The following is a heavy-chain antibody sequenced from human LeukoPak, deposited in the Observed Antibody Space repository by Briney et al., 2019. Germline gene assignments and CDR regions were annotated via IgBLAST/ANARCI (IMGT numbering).Heavy chain of an antibody. Sequence: GGSLRLSCAASGFTFSSYEMNWVRQAPGKGLEWVSYISSSGSTIYYADSMKGRFTISRDNAKNSLYLQMNSLRAEDTAVYYCAKHDPRRVVITNWFDPWGQGTLVSVSS. D-gene: IGHD3-22*01. CDR2: ISSSGSTI. CDR1: GFTFSSYE. J-gene: IGHJ5*02. V-gene: IGHV3-48*03. CDR3: AKHDPRRVVITNWFDP.